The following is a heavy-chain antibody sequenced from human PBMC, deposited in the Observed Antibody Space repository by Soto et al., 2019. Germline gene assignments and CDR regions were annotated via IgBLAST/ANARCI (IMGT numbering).Heavy chain of an antibody. CDR2: TYYSGNT. CDR3: ARVRGTAGKRYFDY. CDR1: GGSMIAYY. V-gene: IGHV4-59*01. Sequence: SETLSLTCTVSGGSMIAYYWNWMRQPPGKGLQWIGYTYYSGNTTYNPSLKSRVTISVDSSKNQFSLKLDSVTPADTAVYYCARVRGTAGKRYFDYWGPGTLVTVSS. D-gene: IGHD6-13*01. J-gene: IGHJ4*02.